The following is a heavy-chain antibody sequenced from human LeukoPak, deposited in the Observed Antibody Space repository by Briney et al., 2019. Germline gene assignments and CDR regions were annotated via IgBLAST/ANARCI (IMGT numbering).Heavy chain of an antibody. V-gene: IGHV3-23*01. CDR1: GFTISDYA. CDR3: SRCARTPEGGSGWCNWFDA. D-gene: IGHD6-19*01. CDR2: IRLGGGDT. J-gene: IGHJ5*02. Sequence: GGSLRLSXAASGFTISDYAMNWVRQAPGKGLEWVSTIRLGGGDTVYADSVKGRSTISRDSSKNTVYLRMRGLRAEDPALYYCSRCARTPEGGSGWCNWFDAWGQGTLVTVSS.